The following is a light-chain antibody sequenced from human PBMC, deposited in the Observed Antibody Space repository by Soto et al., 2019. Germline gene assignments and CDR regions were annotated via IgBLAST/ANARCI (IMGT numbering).Light chain of an antibody. V-gene: IGKV1-33*01. J-gene: IGKJ5*01. CDR1: QDISDV. CDR2: DAS. Sequence: DIQMTQSPSALSPSVGDRVTITCQASQDISDVLNWYQQQPGKAPKGLIYDASKLKTGGTSRCSGRGSGKDFTFTIISLQPDDGGTYYCQQLYDLPSTFGQGTRLEIK. CDR3: QQLYDLPST.